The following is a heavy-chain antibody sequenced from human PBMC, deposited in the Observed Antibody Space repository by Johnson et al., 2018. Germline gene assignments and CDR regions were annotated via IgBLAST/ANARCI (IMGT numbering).Heavy chain of an antibody. J-gene: IGHJ5*02. D-gene: IGHD3-22*01. V-gene: IGHV3-11*01. CDR3: ASETAPAYDSSAYYL. CDR2: ISSSGSTI. Sequence: QVQLVQSGGGLVKPGGSLRLSCAASGFTFSDYYMSWIRQAPGKGLEWVSYISSSGSTIYYADSVKGRFTISRDNAKNSLYLQMNNLRAEDTAWYYCASETAPAYDSSAYYLWGQGTLVTVAS. CDR1: GFTFSDYY.